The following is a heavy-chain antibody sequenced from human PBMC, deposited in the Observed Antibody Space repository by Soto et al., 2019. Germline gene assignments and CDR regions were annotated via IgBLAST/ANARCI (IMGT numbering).Heavy chain of an antibody. CDR3: ASGAVAGFDY. V-gene: IGHV4-31*03. Sequence: QVHLQESGPGLVKPSQTLSLTCTVSGGSISSGGYFWSWIRQHPGKGLEWLGYIYHSGSTYYNPSLTSRASISVDTSKTHFSLKLTSVTAADTAVYYCASGAVAGFDYGGQGILVTVSS. J-gene: IGHJ4*02. D-gene: IGHD6-19*01. CDR2: IYHSGST. CDR1: GGSISSGGYF.